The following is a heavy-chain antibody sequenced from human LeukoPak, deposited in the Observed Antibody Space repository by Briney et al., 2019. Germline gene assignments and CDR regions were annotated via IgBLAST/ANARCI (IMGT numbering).Heavy chain of an antibody. Sequence: SVKVSCKASGGTFSSYAISWVRQAPGQGLEWMGGIIPIFGTANYAQKFQGRVTITADESTSTAYMELSSPRSEDTAVYYCARVGGLDGYMIAFDIWGQGTMVTVSS. CDR1: GGTFSSYA. J-gene: IGHJ3*02. D-gene: IGHD5-24*01. V-gene: IGHV1-69*13. CDR3: ARVGGLDGYMIAFDI. CDR2: IIPIFGTA.